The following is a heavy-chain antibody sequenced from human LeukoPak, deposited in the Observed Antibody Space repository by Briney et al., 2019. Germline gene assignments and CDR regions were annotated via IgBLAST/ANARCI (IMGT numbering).Heavy chain of an antibody. D-gene: IGHD6-13*01. CDR3: AKDIYSSSWQSSGYLDY. CDR1: GFTFSNYW. Sequence: GSLRLSCAASGFTFSNYWMHWVRQAPGKGLVWVSRLNADGNSITYADSVKGRFTISRDNSKNTLYLQMNSLRTEDTAVYYCAKDIYSSSWQSSGYLDYWGQGTLVTVSS. CDR2: LNADGNSI. V-gene: IGHV3-74*01. J-gene: IGHJ4*02.